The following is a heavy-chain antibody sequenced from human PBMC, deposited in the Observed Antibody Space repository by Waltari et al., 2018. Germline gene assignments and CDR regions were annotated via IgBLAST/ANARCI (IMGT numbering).Heavy chain of an antibody. Sequence: QVQLQESGPRLVKPSETLSLTCSVSGFPIGSEYYWAWVRQSPGEGLVWIGSTYHSGSAEYNPALKGRVTISVDTSKNQCSLKLTSVTVADSGVYYCARLSPYTSSGDFFDPWGQGALVTVSS. J-gene: IGHJ5*02. CDR1: GFPIGSEYY. CDR3: ARLSPYTSSGDFFDP. CDR2: TYHSGSA. V-gene: IGHV4-38-2*01. D-gene: IGHD2-21*02.